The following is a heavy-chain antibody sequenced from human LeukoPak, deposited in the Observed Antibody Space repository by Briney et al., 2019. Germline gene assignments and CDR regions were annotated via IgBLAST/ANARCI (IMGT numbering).Heavy chain of an antibody. D-gene: IGHD3-10*01. CDR3: ARGYSGSGTYLFDP. V-gene: IGHV4-30-2*01. CDR1: GGSISSGGYY. J-gene: IGHJ5*02. Sequence: SQTLSLTCTVSGGSISSGGYYWSWIRQPPGKGLEWIGYIYHSGSTYYNPSLKSRVTISVDRSKNRFSLKLSSVTAADTAVYYCARGYSGSGTYLFDPWGQGTLVTVSS. CDR2: IYHSGST.